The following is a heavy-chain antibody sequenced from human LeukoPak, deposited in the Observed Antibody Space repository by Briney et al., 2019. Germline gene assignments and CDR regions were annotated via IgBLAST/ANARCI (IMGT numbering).Heavy chain of an antibody. J-gene: IGHJ5*02. Sequence: GGSLRLSCTASRLTFGDYAMSSVRQAPGKGLEWVGFIRSKAYGGTTEYAASVKGRFTISRDDSKSIAYLQMNSLKTEDTAVYYCTSDRTNLLLLWFGELLGWFDPWGQGTLVTVSS. D-gene: IGHD3-10*01. V-gene: IGHV3-49*04. CDR3: TSDRTNLLLLWFGELLGWFDP. CDR1: RLTFGDYA. CDR2: IRSKAYGGTT.